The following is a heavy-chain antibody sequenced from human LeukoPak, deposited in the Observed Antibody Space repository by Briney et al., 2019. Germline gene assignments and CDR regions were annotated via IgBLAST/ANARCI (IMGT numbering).Heavy chain of an antibody. D-gene: IGHD3-10*02. CDR1: GGTFSSYA. CDR3: ARGFVPANYYYMDV. J-gene: IGHJ6*03. V-gene: IGHV1-69*05. CDR2: IIPIFGTA. Sequence: SVKVSCKASGGTFSSYAISWVRQAPGQGLEWMGGIIPIFGTANYAQKFQGRVTITTDESTSTAYMELSSLRSEDTAAYYCARGFVPANYYYMDVWGKGTTVTVSS.